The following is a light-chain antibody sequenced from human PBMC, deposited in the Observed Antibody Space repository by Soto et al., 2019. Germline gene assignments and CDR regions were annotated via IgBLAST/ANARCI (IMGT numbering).Light chain of an antibody. CDR2: DAS. Sequence: THSPSTLSASVGERFTVTCRASQSIGGWLALCQQKPGQARRLLIYDASSRATGIPDRFSGGGSGTDFTLTISRLETEDFAVYYCQQFSSYPITFGGGTKVDI. V-gene: IGKV3-20*01. J-gene: IGKJ4*01. CDR3: QQFSSYPIT. CDR1: QSIGGW.